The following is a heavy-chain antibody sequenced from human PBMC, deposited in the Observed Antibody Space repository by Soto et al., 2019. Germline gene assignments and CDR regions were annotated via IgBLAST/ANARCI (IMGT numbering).Heavy chain of an antibody. CDR1: GFTFSSYA. Sequence: QVQLVESGGGVVQPGRSLRLSCAASGFTFSSYAMHWVRQAPGKGLEWVAVISYDGSNKYYADSVKGRFTISRDNSKNTLDLKMNSLRAEDRAVYYCARGPGETDFGGWTKYFGYWGQGDLVTVSS. V-gene: IGHV3-30-3*01. CDR2: ISYDGSNK. CDR3: ARGPGETDFGGWTKYFGY. D-gene: IGHD3-10*01. J-gene: IGHJ4*02.